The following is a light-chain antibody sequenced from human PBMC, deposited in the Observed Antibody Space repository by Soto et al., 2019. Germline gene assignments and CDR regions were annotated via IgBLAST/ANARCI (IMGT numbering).Light chain of an antibody. V-gene: IGKV2-28*01. Sequence: DIVMTQSPLSLPVTPGEPASISCRSSQSLLHSNGYNYLDWYLQKPGQSPQLLIYLGSNRASGVPDRFSGSGSGTDFTLKISRVEAEDVGVYYCMQALQTPPCTFGQGTRLEIK. CDR1: QSLLHSNGYNY. CDR2: LGS. CDR3: MQALQTPPCT. J-gene: IGKJ5*01.